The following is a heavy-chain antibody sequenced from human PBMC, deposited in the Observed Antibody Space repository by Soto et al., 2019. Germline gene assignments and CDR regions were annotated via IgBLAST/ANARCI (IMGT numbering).Heavy chain of an antibody. CDR3: ARGHPNWNYVIDY. CDR2: MNPNCDNT. D-gene: IGHD1-7*01. Sequence: ASVKVSCKASGYTFTSYAITWARQATGQGREWMGWMNPNCDNTGYAQKFQGRVTMTRNTSISTAYMELSSLRSEDTAVYYCARGHPNWNYVIDYWGQGTLVTVSS. J-gene: IGHJ4*02. V-gene: IGHV1-8*01. CDR1: GYTFTSYA.